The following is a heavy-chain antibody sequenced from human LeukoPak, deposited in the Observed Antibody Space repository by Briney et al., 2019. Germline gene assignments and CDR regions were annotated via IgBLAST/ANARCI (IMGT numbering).Heavy chain of an antibody. CDR3: ARGGVVVPAAPWGGNWFDP. D-gene: IGHD2-2*01. Sequence: SETLSLTCTVSGDSIRSSYWSWIRQHPGKGLEWIGYIYYSGSTYYNPSLKSRVTISVDTSKNQFSLKLSSVTAADTAVYYCARGGVVVPAAPWGGNWFDPWGQGTLVTVSS. J-gene: IGHJ5*02. V-gene: IGHV4-31*03. CDR2: IYYSGST. CDR1: GDSIRSSY.